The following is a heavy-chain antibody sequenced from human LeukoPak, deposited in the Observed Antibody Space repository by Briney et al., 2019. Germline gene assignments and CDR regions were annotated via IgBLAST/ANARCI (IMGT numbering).Heavy chain of an antibody. D-gene: IGHD6-6*01. CDR1: GGSISSSSYY. CDR3: ARHLWSIAAEYNWFDP. V-gene: IGHV4-39*01. Sequence: PSETLSLTCTVSGGSISSSSYYWGWICQPPGKGLEWIGSIYYSGSTYYNPSLKSRVTISVDTSKNQFSLKLSSVTAADTAVYYCARHLWSIAAEYNWFDPWGQGTLVTVSS. J-gene: IGHJ5*02. CDR2: IYYSGST.